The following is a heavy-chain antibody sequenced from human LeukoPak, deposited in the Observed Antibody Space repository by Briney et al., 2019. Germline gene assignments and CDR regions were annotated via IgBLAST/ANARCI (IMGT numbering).Heavy chain of an antibody. CDR2: INHSGST. D-gene: IGHD5-24*01. J-gene: IGHJ4*02. Sequence: SETLSLTCAVYGGSFSGYYWSWTRQPPGKGLEWIGEINHSGSTNYNPSLKSRVTISVDTSKNQFSLKLSSVTAADTAVYYCASTHGYNDYWGQGTLVTVSS. CDR1: GGSFSGYY. CDR3: ASTHGYNDY. V-gene: IGHV4-34*01.